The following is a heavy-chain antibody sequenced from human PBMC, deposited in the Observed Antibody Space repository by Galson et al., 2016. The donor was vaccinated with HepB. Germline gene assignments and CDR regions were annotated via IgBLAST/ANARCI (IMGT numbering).Heavy chain of an antibody. CDR3: AKESRAARDFDF. Sequence: SLRLSCATSGFTFRNFDMSWVRQAPGKGLEWVSTISATGATTYYSDAVEGRFCISRDTSTNTVSLQMSSLRAEDTATYYCAKESRAARDFDFWGQGTLVIVSS. D-gene: IGHD6-6*01. CDR1: GFTFRNFD. J-gene: IGHJ4*02. V-gene: IGHV3-23*01. CDR2: ISATGATT.